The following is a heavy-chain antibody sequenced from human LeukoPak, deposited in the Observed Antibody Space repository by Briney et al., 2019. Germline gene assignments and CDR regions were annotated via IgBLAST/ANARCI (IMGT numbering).Heavy chain of an antibody. J-gene: IGHJ3*02. D-gene: IGHD5-24*01. V-gene: IGHV4-34*01. CDR2: INHSGST. Sequence: SETLSLTCAVYGGSFSGYYWSWIRQAPGKGLEWIGEINHSGSTNYNPSLKSRVTISVDTSKNQFSPKLSSVTAADTAVYYCARGRARGAGWLQSGLDIWGQGTMVTVSS. CDR1: GGSFSGYY. CDR3: ARGRARGAGWLQSGLDI.